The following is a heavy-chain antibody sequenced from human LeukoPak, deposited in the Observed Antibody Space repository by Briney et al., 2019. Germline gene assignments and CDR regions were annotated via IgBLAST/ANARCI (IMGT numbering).Heavy chain of an antibody. CDR3: ARVSGAFDY. J-gene: IGHJ4*02. CDR2: ISYNGNAK. Sequence: GGSLRLSCAAPGFTFSNYGMHWIRQAPGKGLEWVAVISYNGNAKIYADSVKGRFTISRDNSKNTLYLQMNSLRAEDTAVYYCARVSGAFDYWGQGTLVTVSS. D-gene: IGHD7-27*01. V-gene: IGHV3-30*03. CDR1: GFTFSNYG.